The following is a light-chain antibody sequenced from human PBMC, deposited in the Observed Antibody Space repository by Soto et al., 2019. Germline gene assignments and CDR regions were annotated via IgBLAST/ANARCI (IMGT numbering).Light chain of an antibody. Sequence: EIVMTQSPATLSLSPGERATLSCWPIQSISSNLAWYQHRPGQAPRLLIYDTSTRAAGIPARFSGSGSGTDFTLTISSLQSEDFAVYYCQQYNNWRSITFGQGTRLESK. CDR1: QSISSN. V-gene: IGKV3-15*01. J-gene: IGKJ5*01. CDR2: DTS. CDR3: QQYNNWRSIT.